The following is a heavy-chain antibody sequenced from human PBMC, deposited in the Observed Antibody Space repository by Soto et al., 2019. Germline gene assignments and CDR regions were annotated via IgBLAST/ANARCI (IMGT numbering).Heavy chain of an antibody. J-gene: IGHJ4*02. CDR2: ISGSGGST. V-gene: IGHV3-23*01. CDR3: AKRAPGYCNNGVCYFDY. CDR1: GFTFSSYA. D-gene: IGHD2-8*01. Sequence: PGGSLRLSCAASGFTFSSYAMSWVRQAPGKGLEWVSAISGSGGSTYYADSVKGRFTISRDNSKNTLYLQMNSLRAEDTAVYYCAKRAPGYCNNGVCYFDYWGQGTLVTVSS.